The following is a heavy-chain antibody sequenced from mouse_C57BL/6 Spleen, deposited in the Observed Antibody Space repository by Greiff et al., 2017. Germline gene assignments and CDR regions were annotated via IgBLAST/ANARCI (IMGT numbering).Heavy chain of an antibody. CDR2: INPYDSET. V-gene: IGHV1-52*01. CDR3: AYGSILAY. D-gene: IGHD1-1*01. J-gene: IGHJ3*01. Sequence: VQLQQPGAELVRPGSSVKLSCKASGYTFTSYWMHWVKQRPIQGLEWIGNINPYDSETNYNQKFKDKATLTVDKSSSPAYMQLSSLTSEDSAVYYGAYGSILAYWGQGTLVTVSA. CDR1: GYTFTSYW.